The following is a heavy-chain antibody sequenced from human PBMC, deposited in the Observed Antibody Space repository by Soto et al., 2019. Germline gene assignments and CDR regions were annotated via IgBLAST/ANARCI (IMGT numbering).Heavy chain of an antibody. CDR2: LSGSGGST. CDR1: GGSISSSNSA. D-gene: IGHD2-2*01. CDR3: AKDTVPVATPWFDP. Sequence: LSLTCAVSGGSISSSNSAMIWVRQAAGKGLEWVSTLSGSGGSTYYADSVKGRFTISRDNSKNTLYLQMNSLRAEDTAVYYCAKDTVPVATPWFDPWGQGTLVTVSS. J-gene: IGHJ5*02. V-gene: IGHV3-23*01.